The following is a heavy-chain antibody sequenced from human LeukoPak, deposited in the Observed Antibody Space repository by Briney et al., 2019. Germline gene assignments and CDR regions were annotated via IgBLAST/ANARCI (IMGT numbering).Heavy chain of an antibody. CDR3: ARGGKFVGYYYGSGSYYIDY. V-gene: IGHV1-2*02. Sequence: ASVEVSCKASGYTFTGYYMHWVRQAPGHGLEWMGWINPNSGGTNYAQKFQGRVTMTRDTSISTAYMELSRLRSDDTAVYYCARGGKFVGYYYGSGSYYIDYWGQGTLVTVSS. CDR2: INPNSGGT. CDR1: GYTFTGYY. D-gene: IGHD3-10*01. J-gene: IGHJ4*02.